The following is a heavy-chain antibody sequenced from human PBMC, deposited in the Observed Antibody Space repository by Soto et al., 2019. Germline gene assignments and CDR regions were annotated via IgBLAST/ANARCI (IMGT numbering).Heavy chain of an antibody. CDR3: ARTCPCIVVARPQPPLDY. V-gene: IGHV3-33*01. D-gene: IGHD6-19*01. J-gene: IGHJ4*02. CDR1: GFTFSSYG. CDR2: IWYDGSNK. Sequence: GGSLRLSCAASGFTFSSYGMHWVRQAPGKGLEWVAVIWYDGSNKYYADSVKGRFTISRDNSKNTLYLQMNSLRAEDTAVYYCARTCPCIVVARPQPPLDYWCQGTLVTVSS.